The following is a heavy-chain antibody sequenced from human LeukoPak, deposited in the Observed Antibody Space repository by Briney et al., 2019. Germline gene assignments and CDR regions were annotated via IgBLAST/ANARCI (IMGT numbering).Heavy chain of an antibody. CDR2: ISYDGSNK. CDR3: ARDDTYYDSSGYYVY. V-gene: IGHV3-30-3*01. CDR1: GFTFSSYA. J-gene: IGHJ4*02. Sequence: GGSLRLSCAASGFTFSSYAIHWVRQAPGKGLEWVAVISYDGSNKYYADSVKGRFTISRDNSKNTLYLQMNSLRAEDTAVYYCARDDTYYDSSGYYVYWGQGTLVTVSS. D-gene: IGHD3-22*01.